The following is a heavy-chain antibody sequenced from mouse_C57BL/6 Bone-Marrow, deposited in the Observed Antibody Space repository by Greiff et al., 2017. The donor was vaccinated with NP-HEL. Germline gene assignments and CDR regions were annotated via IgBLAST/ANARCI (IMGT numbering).Heavy chain of an antibody. V-gene: IGHV1-55*01. CDR2: IYPGSGST. Sequence: QVQLQQPGAELVKPGASVKMSCKASGYTFTSYWITWVKQRPGQGLEWIGDIYPGSGSTNYNEKFKSKATLTVDTSSSTAYMQLSSLTSEDSAVYYCARGTTVVASPDYWGQGTTLTVSS. CDR3: ARGTTVVASPDY. CDR1: GYTFTSYW. J-gene: IGHJ2*01. D-gene: IGHD1-1*01.